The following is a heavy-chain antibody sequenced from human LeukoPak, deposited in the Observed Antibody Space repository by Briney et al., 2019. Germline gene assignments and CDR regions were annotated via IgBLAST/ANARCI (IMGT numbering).Heavy chain of an antibody. CDR1: GGSISSYY. J-gene: IGHJ2*01. D-gene: IGHD3-22*01. CDR3: ARDLGRYYDSSGCYSQNWYFDL. Sequence: SETLSLTCTVSGGSISSYYWSWIRQPPGKGLEWIGYIYYSGSTNYNPSLKSRVTISVDTSKNQFSLKLSSVTAADTAVYYCARDLGRYYDSSGCYSQNWYFDLWGRGTLVTVSS. V-gene: IGHV4-59*01. CDR2: IYYSGST.